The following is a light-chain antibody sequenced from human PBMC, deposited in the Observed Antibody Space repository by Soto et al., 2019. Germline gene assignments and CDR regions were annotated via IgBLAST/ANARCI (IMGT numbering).Light chain of an antibody. CDR1: QSVSSNY. J-gene: IGKJ2*01. V-gene: IGKV3-20*01. Sequence: EIVLTQSPGTLPLSPGERATLSCRASQSVSSNYLVWYQQKPGQDPRTLIYGASSRATGIPDRFSGSGSGTDFTLTISRLEPEDFAVYYCQQYANSPFTFGQGTKLEIK. CDR2: GAS. CDR3: QQYANSPFT.